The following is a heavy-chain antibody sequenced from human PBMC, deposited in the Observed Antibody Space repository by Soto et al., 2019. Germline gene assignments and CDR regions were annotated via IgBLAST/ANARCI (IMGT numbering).Heavy chain of an antibody. CDR2: FNPTGGTA. V-gene: IGHV1-46*01. D-gene: IGHD5-18*01. J-gene: IGHJ6*02. CDR3: ARGGRIVDTGIGYYYYHAMDV. CDR1: GYTFTSYY. Sequence: ASVKVSCKASGYTFTSYYIHWVRQAPGQGLEWMGIFNPTGGTASYAQKLQGRVTMTRDTSTGTAYMELGSLRSEDTAVYYCARGGRIVDTGIGYYYYHAMDVWGQGTTVTVSS.